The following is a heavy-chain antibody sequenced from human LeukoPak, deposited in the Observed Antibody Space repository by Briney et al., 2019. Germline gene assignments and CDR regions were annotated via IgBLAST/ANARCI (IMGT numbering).Heavy chain of an antibody. Sequence: PGGSLRLSCSASGFTFSSCAMHWVRQAPGKGLEYVSLISTNGGSTSYADSVKGRFIISRDNAKNTLYLQMSSLRTEDTAIYYCVKDQSGTWSFDYWGQETLVTVSS. D-gene: IGHD1-7*01. V-gene: IGHV3-64D*06. CDR2: ISTNGGST. CDR3: VKDQSGTWSFDY. CDR1: GFTFSSCA. J-gene: IGHJ4*02.